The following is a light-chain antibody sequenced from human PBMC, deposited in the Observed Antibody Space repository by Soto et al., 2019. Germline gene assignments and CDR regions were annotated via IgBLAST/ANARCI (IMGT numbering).Light chain of an antibody. J-gene: IGLJ2*01. V-gene: IGLV2-14*01. CDR1: SSDVGGYNY. Sequence: QSALTQPASVSGSPGQSITISCTVTSSDVGGYNYVSWYQQHPGKAPKLIIYDVSYRPSGVSNHFSGSKSGNTASLTISGLQAEDEAEYYCSSYTSSSTLVFGGGTKLTVL. CDR2: DVS. CDR3: SSYTSSSTLV.